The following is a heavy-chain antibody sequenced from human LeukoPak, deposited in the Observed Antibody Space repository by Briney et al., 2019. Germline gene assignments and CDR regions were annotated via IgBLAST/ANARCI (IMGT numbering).Heavy chain of an antibody. CDR2: IIPILGIA. D-gene: IGHD4-23*01. CDR1: GGTFSSYA. CDR3: ARGAVGTVVREAFGY. J-gene: IGHJ4*02. Sequence: SVKVSCKASGGTFSSYAISWVRQAPGQGLEWMGRIIPILGIANYAQKFQGRVTITADKSTSTAYMELSSLRSEDTAVYYCARGAVGTVVREAFGYWGQGTLVTVSS. V-gene: IGHV1-69*04.